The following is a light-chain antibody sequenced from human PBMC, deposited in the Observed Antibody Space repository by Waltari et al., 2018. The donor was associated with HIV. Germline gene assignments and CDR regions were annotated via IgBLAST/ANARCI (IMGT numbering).Light chain of an antibody. V-gene: IGLV1-51*01. J-gene: IGLJ2*01. CDR2: DDT. CDR3: ATWDSSLNALL. Sequence: QSVLTQPPSVSATPGQRVTISCSGRTSNIGYNLVSWYQHIPGTAPNLLIYDDTERPSGIPDRFSGSRSGTSATLGITGRQTGDEADYYCATWDSSLNALLFGGGTKLTAL. CDR1: TSNIGYNL.